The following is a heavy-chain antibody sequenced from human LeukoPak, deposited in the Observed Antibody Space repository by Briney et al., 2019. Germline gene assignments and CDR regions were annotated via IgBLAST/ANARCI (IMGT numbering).Heavy chain of an antibody. J-gene: IGHJ4*02. CDR1: GYTFTSYY. Sequence: GASVKVSCKASGYTFTSYYMHWVREAPGQGLEWMGIINPSGGSTSYAQKFQGRVTMTRDTSTSTVYMELSSLRSEDTAVYYCARDRGLWFGAHGYFDYWGQGTLVTVSS. V-gene: IGHV1-46*01. CDR3: ARDRGLWFGAHGYFDY. CDR2: INPSGGST. D-gene: IGHD3-10*01.